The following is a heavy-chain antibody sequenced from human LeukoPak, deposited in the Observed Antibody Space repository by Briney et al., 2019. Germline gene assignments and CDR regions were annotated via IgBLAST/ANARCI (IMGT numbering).Heavy chain of an antibody. CDR2: ISGSDSST. CDR1: GFTFGDYA. CDR3: AKDGSQYSGYDHFDS. Sequence: QPGGSLRLSCAVSGFTFGDYAMSWVRQPPGKGLGWVSSISGSDSSTYYADSVKGRFTISRDNSKNTLYLQMNSLRAEDTAVYYCAKDGSQYSGYDHFDSWGQGTLVTVSS. V-gene: IGHV3-23*01. J-gene: IGHJ4*02. D-gene: IGHD5-12*01.